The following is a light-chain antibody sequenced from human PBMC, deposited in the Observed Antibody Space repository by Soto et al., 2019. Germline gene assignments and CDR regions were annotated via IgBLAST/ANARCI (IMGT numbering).Light chain of an antibody. Sequence: EMVMTQSPATLSVSPGGRATLSCRASQSISDTLAWYQQKPGQAPRLLIYGASSRATDIPDRFSGSGSGTDFTLTISRLEPEDFAVYYCQQYGSSVWTFGQGTKVDIK. CDR1: QSISDT. J-gene: IGKJ1*01. CDR3: QQYGSSVWT. CDR2: GAS. V-gene: IGKV3-20*01.